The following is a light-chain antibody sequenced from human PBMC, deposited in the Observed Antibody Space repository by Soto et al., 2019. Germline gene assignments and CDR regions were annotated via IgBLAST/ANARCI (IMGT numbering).Light chain of an antibody. Sequence: EIVLTQSPGTLSLSPGERVTLSCRASQSVSSTYLAWYQQKPGQAPRLLISGASSRATGIPDRFSGSGSGTDFTLTISRLEPEDFAVYYCQQYRSSPLTFGGGTKVDIK. V-gene: IGKV3-20*01. CDR2: GAS. CDR3: QQYRSSPLT. J-gene: IGKJ4*01. CDR1: QSVSSTY.